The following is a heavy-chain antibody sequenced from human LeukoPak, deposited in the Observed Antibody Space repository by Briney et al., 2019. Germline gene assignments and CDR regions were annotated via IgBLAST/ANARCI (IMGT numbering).Heavy chain of an antibody. D-gene: IGHD3-16*02. J-gene: IGHJ4*02. CDR1: GFTFSSYA. CDR3: ATGYQVVIFDY. V-gene: IGHV3-23*01. Sequence: GSLRLSCAASGFTFSSYAMNWVRQAPGKGLEWVSTISNNNADTYYADSVKGRFTISRDNSKNTLYLQINSLRAEDTAVYYCATGYQVVIFDYWGQGTLVTVSS. CDR2: ISNNNADT.